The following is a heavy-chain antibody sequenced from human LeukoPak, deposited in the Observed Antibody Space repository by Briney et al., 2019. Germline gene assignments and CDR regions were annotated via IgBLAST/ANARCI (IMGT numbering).Heavy chain of an antibody. J-gene: IGHJ4*02. V-gene: IGHV3-48*03. Sequence: GGSLRLSCAASGFTFSSYEMNWVRQAPGKGLERVSYISSSGSTIYYADSVKGRFTTSTHNAKNSLYLQMNRLRAEDTAVYYCASFPTTVADDYFAYWGQGTLVTVSS. D-gene: IGHD4-17*01. CDR2: ISSSGSTI. CDR1: GFTFSSYE. CDR3: ASFPTTVADDYFAY.